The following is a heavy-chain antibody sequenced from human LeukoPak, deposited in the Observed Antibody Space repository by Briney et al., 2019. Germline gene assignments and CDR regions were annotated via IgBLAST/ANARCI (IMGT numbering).Heavy chain of an antibody. CDR2: ISYSSETI. D-gene: IGHD2-2*01. CDR3: VRGLSGYASSLGY. Sequence: GGSLRLSCAASGFSFDEYAMHWVRQVPGKGLEWVSGISYSSETIGYVDSVKGRFTISRDNSKNTLYLQMNSLRAEDTAVYYCVRGLSGYASSLGYWGQGTLVTVSS. CDR1: GFSFDEYA. J-gene: IGHJ4*02. V-gene: IGHV3-9*01.